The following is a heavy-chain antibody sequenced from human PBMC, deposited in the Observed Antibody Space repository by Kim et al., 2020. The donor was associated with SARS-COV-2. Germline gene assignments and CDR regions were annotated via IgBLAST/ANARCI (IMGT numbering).Heavy chain of an antibody. V-gene: IGHV4-59*13. Sequence: SETLSLTCTVSGGSISSYYWSWIRQPPGKGLEWIGYIYYSGSTNYNPSLKSRVTISVDTSKNQLSLKLSSVTAADTAVYYCAREDWDSSSWDWGQGTLVTVSS. D-gene: IGHD6-13*01. CDR3: AREDWDSSSWD. CDR1: GGSISSYY. CDR2: IYYSGST. J-gene: IGHJ4*02.